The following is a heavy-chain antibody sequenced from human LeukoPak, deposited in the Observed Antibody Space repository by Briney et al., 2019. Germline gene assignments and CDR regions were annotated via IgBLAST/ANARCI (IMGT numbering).Heavy chain of an antibody. D-gene: IGHD1-26*01. Sequence: GEPLKISCKGSGYSFTNYWIGWVRQMPGKGLELMGIIYPADSDTRYSVSFQGQVTISADKSINTAYLQWSSLKASDTAMYYCARPLLYSGNYYFDYWGEGTLVTVSS. CDR2: IYPADSDT. V-gene: IGHV5-51*01. J-gene: IGHJ4*02. CDR1: GYSFTNYW. CDR3: ARPLLYSGNYYFDY.